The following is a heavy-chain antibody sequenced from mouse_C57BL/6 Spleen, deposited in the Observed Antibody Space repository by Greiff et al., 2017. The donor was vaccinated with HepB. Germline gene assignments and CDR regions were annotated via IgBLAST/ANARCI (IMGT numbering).Heavy chain of an antibody. D-gene: IGHD1-1*01. J-gene: IGHJ4*01. CDR1: GFTFNTYA. CDR3: VREGTVVATPYAMDY. V-gene: IGHV10-3*01. Sequence: EVHLVESGGGLVQPKGSLKLSCAASGFTFNTYAMHWVRQAPGKGLEWVARIRSKSSNYATYYADSVKDRFTISRDDSQSMLYLQMNNLKTEDTAMYYCVREGTVVATPYAMDYWGQGTSVTVSS. CDR2: IRSKSSNYAT.